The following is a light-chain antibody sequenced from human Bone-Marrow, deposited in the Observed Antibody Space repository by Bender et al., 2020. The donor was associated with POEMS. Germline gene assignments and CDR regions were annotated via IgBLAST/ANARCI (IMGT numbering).Light chain of an antibody. J-gene: IGLJ3*02. CDR3: AAWDDSLNVLV. CDR1: SSNIGVNT. Sequence: QPVLTQPPSVSGAPGQRVTISCTGSSSNIGVNTVTWYQQLPGMAPNVLIYTNNRRPSGVPDRFSGSKSGTSVSLAISGLQSEDEADYYCAAWDDSLNVLVFGGGTKLTVL. CDR2: TNN. V-gene: IGLV1-44*01.